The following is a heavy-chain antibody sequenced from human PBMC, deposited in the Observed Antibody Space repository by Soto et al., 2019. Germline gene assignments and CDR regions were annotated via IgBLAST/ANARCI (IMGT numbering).Heavy chain of an antibody. CDR1: GYTFTSYA. CDR2: INAGNGNT. D-gene: IGHD3-10*01. Sequence: QVPLVQSGAEVKKPGASVKVSCKASGYTFTSYAMHWVRQAPGQRLEWMGWINAGNGNTKYSQKFQGRVTITRDTSASTAYMELSSLRSEDTAVYYCARGFLWVGEGVRGTKNFYYWGQGTLVTVSS. CDR3: ARGFLWVGEGVRGTKNFYY. V-gene: IGHV1-3*01. J-gene: IGHJ4*02.